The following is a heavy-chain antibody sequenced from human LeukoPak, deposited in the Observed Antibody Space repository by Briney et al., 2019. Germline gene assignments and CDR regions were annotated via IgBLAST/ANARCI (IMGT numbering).Heavy chain of an antibody. CDR2: INSDGSST. CDR1: GFTFSSYW. J-gene: IGHJ4*02. V-gene: IGHV3-74*01. Sequence: SGGSLRLSCAASGFTFSSYWMHWVRQAPGKGLVWVSRINSDGSSTSYADSVKGRFTISRDNSKNTLYLQMNSLRAEDTAVYYCAGEDIVVVVAEYYFDYWGQGTLVTVSS. D-gene: IGHD2-15*01. CDR3: AGEDIVVVVAEYYFDY.